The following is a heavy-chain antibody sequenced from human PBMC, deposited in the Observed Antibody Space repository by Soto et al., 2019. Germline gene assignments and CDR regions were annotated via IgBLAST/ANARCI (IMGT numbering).Heavy chain of an antibody. J-gene: IGHJ3*02. CDR2: ISPKSGGT. V-gene: IGHV1-2*02. CDR3: TRNAFYYNSSGYHDGFDI. CDR1: GYTFSDYY. Sequence: QVQLVQSGAEVQKPGASVKVSCKASGYTFSDYYVHWVRQAPGQGLEWMGWISPKSGGTNYAQKFQSRVTMTRDTSIFTAYMELSRLRSDDTAVYYCTRNAFYYNSSGYHDGFDIWGQGTLVTVSS. D-gene: IGHD3-22*01.